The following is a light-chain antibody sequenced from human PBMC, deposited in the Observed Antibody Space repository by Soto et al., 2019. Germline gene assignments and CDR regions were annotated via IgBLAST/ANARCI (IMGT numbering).Light chain of an antibody. CDR3: RQANSFPYT. J-gene: IGKJ2*01. CDR1: QGISSW. CDR2: AAS. Sequence: DIQITQSPSSVSASVGDRVTITCRASQGISSWLAWYQQRPGKAPKLLIYAASTLQSGVPSRFRGSGSGTEFTLTISSLQPEDFATYFCRQANSFPYTFGQGTKLEIK. V-gene: IGKV1-12*01.